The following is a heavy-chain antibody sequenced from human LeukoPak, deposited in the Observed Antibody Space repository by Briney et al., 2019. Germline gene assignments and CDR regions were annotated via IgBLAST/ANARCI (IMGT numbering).Heavy chain of an antibody. J-gene: IGHJ4*02. CDR1: GGSISSSSYY. D-gene: IGHD3-3*01. V-gene: IGHV4-39*07. CDR2: IYYSGST. CDR3: ARVALPGVYYFDY. Sequence: PSETLSLTCTVSGGSISSSSYYWGWIRQPPGKGLECIGSIYYSGSTYYNPSLKSRVTISIDTSKNQFSLKLSSLTAADTAVYYCARVALPGVYYFDYWGQGTLVTASS.